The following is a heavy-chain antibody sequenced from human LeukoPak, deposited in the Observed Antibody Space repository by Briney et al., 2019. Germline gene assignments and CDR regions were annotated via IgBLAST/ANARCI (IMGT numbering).Heavy chain of an antibody. D-gene: IGHD2-2*02. CDR3: ARDLTMVPAAISWFDP. J-gene: IGHJ5*02. V-gene: IGHV3-48*01. CDR1: GFTFSSYS. Sequence: GGSLRLSCAAPGFTFSSYSMNWVRQAPGKGLEWVSYISSSSSTIYYADSVKGRFTISRDNAKNSLYLQMNSLRAEDTAVYYCARDLTMVPAAISWFDPWGQGTLVTVSS. CDR2: ISSSSSTI.